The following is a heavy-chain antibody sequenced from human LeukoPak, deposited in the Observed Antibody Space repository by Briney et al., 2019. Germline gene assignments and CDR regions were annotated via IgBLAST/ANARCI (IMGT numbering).Heavy chain of an antibody. D-gene: IGHD3-10*01. J-gene: IGHJ4*02. V-gene: IGHV1-46*01. CDR1: GYTFTSYY. CDR3: ARSGVSGSGSYYNFDY. CDR2: INPSGGST. Sequence: PGASVKVSCKASGYTFTSYYMHWVRQAPGQGLEWMGIINPSGGSTSYAQKFQGRVTMTRDTSTSTVYMELSSQRSEDTAVYYCARSGVSGSGSYYNFDYWGQGTLVTVSS.